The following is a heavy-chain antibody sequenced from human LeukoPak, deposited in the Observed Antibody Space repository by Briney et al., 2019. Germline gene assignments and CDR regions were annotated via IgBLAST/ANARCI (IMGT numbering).Heavy chain of an antibody. CDR1: GGSVTSGGYY. CDR2: INHSGST. V-gene: IGHV4-34*01. Sequence: TSSETLSLTCTVSGGSVTSGGYYWSWIRQPPGKGLEWIGEINHSGSTNYNPSLKSRVTISVDTSKNQFSLKLSSVTAADTAVYYCASGGWHSPYYWGQGTLVTVSS. D-gene: IGHD2-15*01. J-gene: IGHJ4*02. CDR3: ASGGWHSPYY.